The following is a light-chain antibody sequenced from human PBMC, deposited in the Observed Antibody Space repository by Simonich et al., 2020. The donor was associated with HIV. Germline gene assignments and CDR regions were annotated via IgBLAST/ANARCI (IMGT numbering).Light chain of an antibody. V-gene: IGKV1-5*03. CDR2: KAS. CDR3: QQYNSYPYT. Sequence: DIQMTQSPSTLSASVGDRGTIPCRASQSISSWLAWYQQKPGKAPKLLIYKASSLESGVPSRFSGSGSGTEFTLTISSLQPDDFATYYCQQYNSYPYTFGQGTKLEI. J-gene: IGKJ2*01. CDR1: QSISSW.